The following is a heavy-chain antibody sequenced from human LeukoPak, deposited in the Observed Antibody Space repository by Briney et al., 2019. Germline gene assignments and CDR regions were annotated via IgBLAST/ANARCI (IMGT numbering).Heavy chain of an antibody. Sequence: PSETLSLTCTVSGDSLRSHLCSWVRQSPGQGLEWIANMFFSGTTNSNPALKRRVTMSVDTSTNQFSLKLTSATAADTAVYYCALQYWGHDSTGFFDHWGHGILVTVSS. CDR2: MFFSGTT. J-gene: IGHJ4*01. V-gene: IGHV4-59*03. CDR3: ALQYWGHDSTGFFDH. D-gene: IGHD7-27*01. CDR1: GDSLRSHL.